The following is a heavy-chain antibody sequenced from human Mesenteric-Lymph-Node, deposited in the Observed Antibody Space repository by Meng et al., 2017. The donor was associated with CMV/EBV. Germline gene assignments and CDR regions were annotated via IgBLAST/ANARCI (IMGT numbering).Heavy chain of an antibody. CDR1: GFTFTDYW. V-gene: IGHV3-7*01. CDR2: INQDGSEK. J-gene: IGHJ3*02. CDR3: ARCTIFDAFDI. Sequence: GESLKISCAASGFTFTDYWMSWVRQAPGKGLEWVANINQDGSEKYYLDSVKGRFTISRDNAKNSLYLQMNSLRAEDTAVYYCARCTIFDAFDIWGQGTMVTVSS. D-gene: IGHD3-3*01.